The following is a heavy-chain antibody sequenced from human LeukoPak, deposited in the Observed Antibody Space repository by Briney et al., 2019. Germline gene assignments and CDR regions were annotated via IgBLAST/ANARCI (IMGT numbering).Heavy chain of an antibody. CDR3: ARAGRRTFAFDI. CDR1: GGSISSSNW. V-gene: IGHV4-4*02. Sequence: SETLSLTCTVSGGSISSSNWWIWVRPPPGKGLEWIGEIYHSGSPNYNPSLKSRVTISVDKSKNQFSLNLTSVTAADRAVYFCARAGRRTFAFDIWGPGTLVTVSS. CDR2: IYHSGSP. D-gene: IGHD1-26*01. J-gene: IGHJ3*02.